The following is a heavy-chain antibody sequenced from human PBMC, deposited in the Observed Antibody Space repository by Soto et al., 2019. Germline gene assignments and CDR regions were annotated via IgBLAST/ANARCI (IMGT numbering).Heavy chain of an antibody. CDR2: IYYSGSA. CDR3: ARDRGSGSPRDYGMDV. V-gene: IGHV4-31*03. Sequence: SSETLSLTCTVSGGSISSGGYYWSWIRQYPGKGLEWIGYIYYSGSAYYNPSLKSRVTISVDTSKNQFSLKLNSVTAADTAVYYCARDRGSGSPRDYGMDVWGQGTTVTVSS. J-gene: IGHJ6*02. D-gene: IGHD3-10*01. CDR1: GGSISSGGYY.